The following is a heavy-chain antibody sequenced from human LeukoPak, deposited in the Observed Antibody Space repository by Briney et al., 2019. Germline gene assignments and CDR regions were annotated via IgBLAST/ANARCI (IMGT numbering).Heavy chain of an antibody. CDR3: AKAGMGQYGPGAPT. CDR2: ISADGAYT. CDR1: GFTFSTYA. Sequence: QPGGSLRLSCAASGFTFSTYAMNSFRQAPGKGLEWVSAISADGAYTYYADSVKGRFTMSRDNSKNTLFLQMTTLRADDTAVYYCAKAGMGQYGPGAPTWGQGTLVTVSS. D-gene: IGHD1-26*01. J-gene: IGHJ4*02. V-gene: IGHV3-23*01.